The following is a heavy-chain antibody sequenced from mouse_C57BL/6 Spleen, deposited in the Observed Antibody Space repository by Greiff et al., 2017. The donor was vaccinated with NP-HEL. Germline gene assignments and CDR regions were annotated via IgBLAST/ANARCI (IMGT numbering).Heavy chain of an antibody. CDR2: IDPSDSET. V-gene: IGHV1-52*01. CDR1: GYTFTSYW. J-gene: IGHJ1*03. D-gene: IGHD2-3*01. CDR3: ASVGLLRGYWYFDV. Sequence: VQLQQPGAELVRPGSSVKLSCKASGYTFTSYWMHWVKQRPIQGLEWIGNIDPSDSETHYNQKFKDKATLTVDKSSSTAYMQLSSLTSEDSAVYYCASVGLLRGYWYFDVWGTGTTVTVSS.